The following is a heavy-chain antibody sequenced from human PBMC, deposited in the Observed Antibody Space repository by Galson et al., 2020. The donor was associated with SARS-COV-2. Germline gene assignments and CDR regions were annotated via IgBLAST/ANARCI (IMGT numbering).Heavy chain of an antibody. J-gene: IGHJ5*02. V-gene: IGHV1-24*01. CDR1: GYTLTELS. D-gene: IGHD2-8*02. Sequence: ASVKVSCQVSGYTLTELSMHWVRQAPGKGLEWMGGFDPDDGETIYAQKFQGRVTMTEDTTTDTAYMELSSLRSEDTAVYYCATSGPYCTGGVCPNWFDPWGQGTLVTVSS. CDR3: ATSGPYCTGGVCPNWFDP. CDR2: FDPDDGET.